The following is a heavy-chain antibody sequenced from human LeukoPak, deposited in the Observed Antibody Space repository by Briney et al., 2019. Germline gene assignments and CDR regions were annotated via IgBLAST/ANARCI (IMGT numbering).Heavy chain of an antibody. V-gene: IGHV4-31*03. Sequence: SETLSLTCTVSGGSISSGGHFWSWIRQHPGKGLEWIGYIYYSGSTYYNPSLKSRVTISVDTSKNQFSLRLNSVTAADTAVYYSTRDGPRSSGYPDTWGQGTLVTVSS. CDR1: GGSISSGGHF. D-gene: IGHD3-22*01. CDR2: IYYSGST. J-gene: IGHJ5*02. CDR3: TRDGPRSSGYPDT.